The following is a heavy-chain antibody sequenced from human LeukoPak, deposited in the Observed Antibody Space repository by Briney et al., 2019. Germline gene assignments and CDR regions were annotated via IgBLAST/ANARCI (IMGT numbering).Heavy chain of an antibody. Sequence: GGSLRLSCAASIFSFSTFGFHWVRQAPGKGLEWVAFIPYDGSDKYYADSVKGRFTISRDNSKNTLYLQMNSLRAEDTAVYYCAKGARIQLWLSDYWGQGTLVTVSS. CDR1: IFSFSTFG. J-gene: IGHJ4*02. CDR3: AKGARIQLWLSDY. D-gene: IGHD5-18*01. V-gene: IGHV3-30*02. CDR2: IPYDGSDK.